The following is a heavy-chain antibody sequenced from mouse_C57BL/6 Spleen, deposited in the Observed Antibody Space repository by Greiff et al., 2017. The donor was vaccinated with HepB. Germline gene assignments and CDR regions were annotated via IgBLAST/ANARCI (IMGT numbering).Heavy chain of an antibody. Sequence: EVKVVDSGGGLVQPGGSLKLSCAASGFTFSDYYMYWVRQTPEKRLEWVAYISNGGGSTYYPDTVKGRFTISRDNAKNTLYLQMSRLKSEDTAMYYCARYYGSFFDYWGQGTTLTVSS. J-gene: IGHJ2*01. V-gene: IGHV5-12*01. CDR2: ISNGGGST. D-gene: IGHD1-1*01. CDR3: ARYYGSFFDY. CDR1: GFTFSDYY.